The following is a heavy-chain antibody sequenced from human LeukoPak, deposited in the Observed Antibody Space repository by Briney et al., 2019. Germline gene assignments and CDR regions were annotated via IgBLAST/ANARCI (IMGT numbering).Heavy chain of an antibody. CDR3: ARSPDGFDY. CDR2: ITSAGGTI. V-gene: IGHV3-11*04. Sequence: PGGSLRLSCAASGFTFSDYYMTWFRQAPGKGLEWVSYITSAGGTIFYTDSVKGRFIVSRDNAKNSLYLQMNSLRAEDTAVYYCARSPDGFDYWGQGTLVTVSS. CDR1: GFTFSDYY. J-gene: IGHJ4*02.